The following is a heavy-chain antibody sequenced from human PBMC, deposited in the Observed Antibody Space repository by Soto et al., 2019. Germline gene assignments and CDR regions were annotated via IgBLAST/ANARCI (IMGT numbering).Heavy chain of an antibody. Sequence: QAHLVQSGAEVRKPGASVKVSCQALEHTSTIYYIHWVRQARGQGLEWMGWINADSGDTTYAEDFRGRVTFTRDTSTSTCQMELSRLRLDDTAMYFCATRDYDILTGYLHIWGQGTLITVSS. CDR2: INADSGDT. CDR3: ATRDYDILTGYLHI. D-gene: IGHD3-9*01. CDR1: EHTSTIYY. J-gene: IGHJ1*01. V-gene: IGHV1-2*02.